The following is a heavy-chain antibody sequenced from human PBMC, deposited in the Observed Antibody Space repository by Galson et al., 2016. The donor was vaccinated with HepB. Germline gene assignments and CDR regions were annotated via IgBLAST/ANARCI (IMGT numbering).Heavy chain of an antibody. V-gene: IGHV3-23*01. D-gene: IGHD3-16*01. CDR1: GFTFRSYA. J-gene: IGHJ4*02. CDR2: ISGSGVRT. Sequence: SLRLSCAASGFTFRSYAMNWVRQAPGKGLEWVSAISGSGVRTYYADSVKGRFTISRDNSKKTLYLHMNSLRADDTAVYYCAKDLGAGWGYYFYYWGQGTLVTVSS. CDR3: AKDLGAGWGYYFYY.